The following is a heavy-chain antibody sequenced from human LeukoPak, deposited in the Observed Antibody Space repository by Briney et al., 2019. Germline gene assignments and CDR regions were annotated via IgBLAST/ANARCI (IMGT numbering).Heavy chain of an antibody. Sequence: ASVKVSCKASGYTFTSYDINWVRQATGQGLEWMGWMNPNSGNTGYAQKFQGRGTMTRNTTISTAYMELSSLRSEDTAVYYCARGYYYDSSGYYYESFDIWGQGTMVTVSS. CDR2: MNPNSGNT. V-gene: IGHV1-8*01. J-gene: IGHJ3*02. D-gene: IGHD3-22*01. CDR1: GYTFTSYD. CDR3: ARGYYYDSSGYYYESFDI.